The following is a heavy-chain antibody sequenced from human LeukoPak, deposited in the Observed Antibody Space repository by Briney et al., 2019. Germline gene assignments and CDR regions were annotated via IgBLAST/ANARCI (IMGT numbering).Heavy chain of an antibody. CDR2: IDPSDSYT. V-gene: IGHV5-10-1*01. Sequence: GESLKISCKGSGYSFTSYWIGWVRQMPGKGLEWMGGIDPSDSYTNYSPSFQGHVTISADKSISTAYLQWSSLKASDTAMYYCARTVGATVWFDPWGQGTLVTVSS. CDR3: ARTVGATVWFDP. D-gene: IGHD1-26*01. CDR1: GYSFTSYW. J-gene: IGHJ5*02.